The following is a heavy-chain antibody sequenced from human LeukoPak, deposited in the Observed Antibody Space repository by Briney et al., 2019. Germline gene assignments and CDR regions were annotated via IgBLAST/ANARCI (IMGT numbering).Heavy chain of an antibody. D-gene: IGHD1-14*01. CDR2: LYSDGNT. CDR1: GFTVITND. CDR3: ARGVEPLAANTLAY. J-gene: IGHJ4*02. V-gene: IGHV3-53*01. Sequence: GGSLRLSCAASGFTVITNDMTWVRQAPGKGLEWVSALYSDGNTKYADSVQGRFTISRDNSKNTLYLEMNSLSPDDTAVYYCARGVEPLAANTLAYRGQGTLVTVSS.